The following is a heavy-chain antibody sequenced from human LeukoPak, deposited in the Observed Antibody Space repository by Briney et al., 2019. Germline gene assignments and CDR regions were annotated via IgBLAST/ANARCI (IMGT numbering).Heavy chain of an antibody. V-gene: IGHV1-2*02. J-gene: IGHJ5*02. Sequence: ASVKXSCKASGYTFTGYYMHWVRQAPXQGLEWMGWINPNSGGTKYAQKFQGRVTMTRDTSINTAYMELSSLRSDDTAFYYCARDYTGDYNWFDPWGQGTLVTVSS. D-gene: IGHD7-27*01. CDR3: ARDYTGDYNWFDP. CDR1: GYTFTGYY. CDR2: INPNSGGT.